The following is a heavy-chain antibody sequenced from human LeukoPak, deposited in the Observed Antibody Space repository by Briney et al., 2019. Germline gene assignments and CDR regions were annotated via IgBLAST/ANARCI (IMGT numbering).Heavy chain of an antibody. V-gene: IGHV1-3*01. D-gene: IGHD6-19*01. CDR2: INAGDGNT. J-gene: IGHJ4*02. CDR3: ARDGASSSGWYGIDY. Sequence: ASVKVSCKASGYTFTSYAIHWVRQAPGQRLEWMGWINAGDGNTKYSQKFQGRVTITRDTSASTAYMELSSLRSEDTAVYYCARDGASSSGWYGIDYWGQGTLVTVSS. CDR1: GYTFTSYA.